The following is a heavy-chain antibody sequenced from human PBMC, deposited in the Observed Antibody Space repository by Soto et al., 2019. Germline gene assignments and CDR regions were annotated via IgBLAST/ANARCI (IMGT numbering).Heavy chain of an antibody. D-gene: IGHD3-3*01. Sequence: SETLSLTCTVSGGSISSYYWSWIRQPPGKGLEWIGYIYYSGSTNYNPSLESRVTISVDTSKNQFSLKLSSVTAADTAVYYCARSNSNYDFWSGYYYWGQGTLVTVSS. CDR1: GGSISSYY. CDR3: ARSNSNYDFWSGYYY. V-gene: IGHV4-59*01. CDR2: IYYSGST. J-gene: IGHJ4*02.